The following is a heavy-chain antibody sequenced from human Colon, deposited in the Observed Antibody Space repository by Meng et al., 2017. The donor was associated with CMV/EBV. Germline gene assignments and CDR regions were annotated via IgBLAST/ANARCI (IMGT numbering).Heavy chain of an antibody. Sequence: VHLQASGPALVQPSETLSLTCIVSGVSVTSGAYHWSWIRQSPGKGLEWIGYIYDTGITIYNPSLKSRVTIFLETSKNQFSLNLNSMTTADTAVYYCAKSRSSTPGIVDDWGQGTLVTVSS. D-gene: IGHD2/OR15-2a*01. CDR2: IYDTGIT. CDR1: GVSVTSGAYH. CDR3: AKSRSSTPGIVDD. J-gene: IGHJ4*02. V-gene: IGHV4-61*08.